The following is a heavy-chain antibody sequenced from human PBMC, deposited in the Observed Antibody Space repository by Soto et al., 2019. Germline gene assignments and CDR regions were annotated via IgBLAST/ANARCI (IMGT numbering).Heavy chain of an antibody. V-gene: IGHV4-4*07. Sequence: SETLSLPCTVTGGAISDYYWTWIRQSAGGGLEWIGRIYSSGSANYNPSLKSRVTISLDTSMNHFSLRLSSVTAADTAVYYCARGQRFSDWFDPWGQGTLVTVSS. D-gene: IGHD3-3*01. J-gene: IGHJ5*02. CDR2: IYSSGSA. CDR1: GGAISDYY. CDR3: ARGQRFSDWFDP.